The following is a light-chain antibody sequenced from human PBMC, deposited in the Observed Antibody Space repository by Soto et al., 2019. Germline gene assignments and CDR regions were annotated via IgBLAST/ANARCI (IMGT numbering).Light chain of an antibody. CDR2: GAS. CDR1: QSVGTR. V-gene: IGKV3-20*01. Sequence: PDTLSLSPGERATLSCRAAQSVGTRLAWYQHKTGQAPRLLISGASSRATGIPDRFTGSGSETSFTLTISRLEPEDFALYYCQHYQSGHPITFGQGTRLEIK. J-gene: IGKJ5*01. CDR3: QHYQSGHPIT.